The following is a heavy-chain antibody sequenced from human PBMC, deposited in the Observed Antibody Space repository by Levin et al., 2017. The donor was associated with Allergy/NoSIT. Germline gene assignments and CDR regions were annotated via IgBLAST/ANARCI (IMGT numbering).Heavy chain of an antibody. V-gene: IGHV3-30*18. CDR2: ISYDGSNK. Sequence: LTCAASGFTFSSYGMHWVRQAPGKGLEWVAVISYDGSNKYYADSVKGRFTISRDNSKNTLYLQMNSLRAEDTAVYYCAKERRGYSYGYYFDYWGQGTLVTVSS. CDR3: AKERRGYSYGYYFDY. CDR1: GFTFSSYG. D-gene: IGHD5-18*01. J-gene: IGHJ4*02.